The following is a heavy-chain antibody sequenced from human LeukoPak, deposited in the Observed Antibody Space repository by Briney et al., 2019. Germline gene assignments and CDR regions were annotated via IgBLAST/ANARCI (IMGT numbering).Heavy chain of an antibody. CDR3: TTHYDVLTGYYRADWFDP. Sequence: PGGSLRLSCVGSKFTFRDAWMSWVRQAPGKGLEWVGRVKSKVDRETTDYASCVKGRFTVSRDDSKNMVFLQMNSLQTEDTAVYFCTTHYDVLTGYYRADWFDPWGQGTLVTVSS. CDR1: KFTFRDAW. V-gene: IGHV3-15*01. J-gene: IGHJ5*02. CDR2: VKSKVDRETT. D-gene: IGHD3/OR15-3a*01.